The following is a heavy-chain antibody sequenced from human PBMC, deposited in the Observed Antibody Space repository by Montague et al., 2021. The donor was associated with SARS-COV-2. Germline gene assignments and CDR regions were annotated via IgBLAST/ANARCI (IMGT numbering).Heavy chain of an antibody. CDR3: VRFRFCSGTSYNAGICGYFDS. CDR2: IYHAGST. V-gene: IGHV4-39*07. J-gene: IGHJ4*02. Sequence: SETLSLTCSVSGGPISRSSYYWGWIRQPPGKGLEWVGNIYHAGSTYYNPSLKSRATIFVDTSNSQFSLKLTSVTAADTAVYYCVRFRFCSGTSYNAGICGYFDSGGQGIRVTVSS. CDR1: GGPISRSSYY. D-gene: IGHD2-2*01.